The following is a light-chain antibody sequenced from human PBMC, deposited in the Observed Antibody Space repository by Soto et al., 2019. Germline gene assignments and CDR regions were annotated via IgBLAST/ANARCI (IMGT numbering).Light chain of an antibody. V-gene: IGKV1-5*03. CDR1: QSIAHW. CDR2: QAS. J-gene: IGKJ4*02. Sequence: DIQMTQSPSTLSASVGDRVIITCRASQSIAHWLAWYQQKPGKAPTVLIHQASALQSGVPTRFSGSRSGTEFTLTISSLQPDDFATYYCQQYSSYSITFGGGTKVE. CDR3: QQYSSYSIT.